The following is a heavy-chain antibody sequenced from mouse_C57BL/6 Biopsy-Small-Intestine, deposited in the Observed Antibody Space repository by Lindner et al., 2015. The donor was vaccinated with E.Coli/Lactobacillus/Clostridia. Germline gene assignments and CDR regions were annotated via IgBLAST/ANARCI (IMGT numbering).Heavy chain of an antibody. D-gene: IGHD3-2*02. CDR1: GFNIKDDY. J-gene: IGHJ3*01. CDR3: TSSSGYVGFAY. V-gene: IGHV14-4*01. CDR2: IDPENGNT. Sequence: VQLQESGAELVRPGASVKLSCTASGFNIKDDYMHWVKQRPEQGLEWIGWIDPENGNTEYASKFQGKATVTAGTSSNTAYLQLSSLTSEDTAVYYCTSSSGYVGFAYWGQGTLVTVSA.